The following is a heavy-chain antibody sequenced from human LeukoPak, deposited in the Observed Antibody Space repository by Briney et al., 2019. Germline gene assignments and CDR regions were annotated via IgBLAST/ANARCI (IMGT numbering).Heavy chain of an antibody. V-gene: IGHV4-59*12. D-gene: IGHD3-22*01. J-gene: IGHJ4*02. Sequence: SETLSLTCTVSGASITRYFWNWIRQPPGKELEWIGYISSGGSTNYNPSLKSRVTISIDTSKNQFSLKLSSVTAADTAVYYCARGGNYDSSGYSDDYWGQGTLVTVSS. CDR1: GASITRYF. CDR3: ARGGNYDSSGYSDDY. CDR2: ISSGGST.